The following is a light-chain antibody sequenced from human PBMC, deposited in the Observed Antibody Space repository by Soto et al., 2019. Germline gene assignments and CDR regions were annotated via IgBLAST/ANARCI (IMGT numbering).Light chain of an antibody. CDR2: DAS. CDR1: QSISSS. V-gene: IGKV3-11*01. Sequence: EIVLTQSPATLSLSPGERATFSCRASQSISSSLGWYQQKPGQGPRLRIYDASNRATGIQARFSGSGSGTDFTPTISSLEPDDFALYYCQQRYNWPITFGQGTRLEIK. J-gene: IGKJ5*01. CDR3: QQRYNWPIT.